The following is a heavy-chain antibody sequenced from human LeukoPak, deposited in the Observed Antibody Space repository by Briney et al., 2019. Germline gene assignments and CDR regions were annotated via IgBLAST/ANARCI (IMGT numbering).Heavy chain of an antibody. CDR2: ISSSGVST. Sequence: GGSLRLSCAASGFISSNYAMTWVRQAPGKGLEWVSGISSSGVSTYYADSVKGRFTISRDSSKNTLYLQMNSLRAEDMAVYYCAKALEAAYYFDYWGQGSLVTVSS. CDR1: GFISSNYA. D-gene: IGHD2-15*01. CDR3: AKALEAAYYFDY. J-gene: IGHJ4*02. V-gene: IGHV3-23*01.